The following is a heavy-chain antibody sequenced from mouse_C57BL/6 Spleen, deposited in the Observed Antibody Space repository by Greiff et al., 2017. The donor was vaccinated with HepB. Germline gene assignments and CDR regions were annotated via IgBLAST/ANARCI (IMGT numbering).Heavy chain of an antibody. CDR1: GYTFTDHT. CDR2: IYPRDGST. V-gene: IGHV1-78*01. Sequence: VQLQQSDAELVKPGASVKISCKVSGYTFTDHTIHWMKQRPEQGLEWIGYIYPRDGSTKYNEKFKGKATLTADKSSSTAYMQLNSLTSEDSAVYFCAQHDGYYSYAMDYWGQGTSVTVSS. CDR3: AQHDGYYSYAMDY. J-gene: IGHJ4*01. D-gene: IGHD2-3*01.